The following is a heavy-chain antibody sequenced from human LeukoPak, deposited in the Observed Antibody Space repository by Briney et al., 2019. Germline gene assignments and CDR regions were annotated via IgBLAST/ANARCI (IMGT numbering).Heavy chain of an antibody. D-gene: IGHD3-9*01. J-gene: IGHJ4*02. CDR3: AKWGDYDVLTGYYVSDY. Sequence: GASLRLSCAASGFTFSNYAMSWVRQAPGKGLEWVSAITGSGSGIYYADSMKSRFTISSDNSKNTLYLQINSLRAEDTAVYYSAKWGDYDVLTGYYVSDYWGQGTLVTVSS. CDR1: GFTFSNYA. CDR2: ITGSGSGI. V-gene: IGHV3-23*01.